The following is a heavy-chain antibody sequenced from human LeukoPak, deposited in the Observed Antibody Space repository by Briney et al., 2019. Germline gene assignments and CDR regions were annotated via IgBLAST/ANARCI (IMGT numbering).Heavy chain of an antibody. CDR3: ARRGPKNYYGSGSWSLDV. J-gene: IGHJ6*04. CDR2: IYYSGST. V-gene: IGHV4-39*01. Sequence: SETLSLTCTVSGGSISSSSYYWGWIRQPPGKGLEWIGSIYYSGSTYYNPSLKSRVTISVDTSKNQFSLKLSSVTAADTAVYYCARRGPKNYYGSGSWSLDVWGKGTTVTVSS. D-gene: IGHD3-10*01. CDR1: GGSISSSSYY.